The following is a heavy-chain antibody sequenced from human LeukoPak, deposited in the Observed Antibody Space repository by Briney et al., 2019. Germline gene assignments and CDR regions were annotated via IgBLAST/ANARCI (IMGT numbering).Heavy chain of an antibody. V-gene: IGHV4-30-4*01. CDR1: GGSISSGDYY. Sequence: SETLSLTCTVSGGSISSGDYYWSWIRQPPGKGLEWIGYIYYSGSTYYSPSLKSRVTISVDTSKNQFSLKLSSVTAADTAAYYCARGGLDIVVVPAAQNWFDPWGQGTLVTVSS. J-gene: IGHJ5*02. CDR2: IYYSGST. D-gene: IGHD2-2*01. CDR3: ARGGLDIVVVPAAQNWFDP.